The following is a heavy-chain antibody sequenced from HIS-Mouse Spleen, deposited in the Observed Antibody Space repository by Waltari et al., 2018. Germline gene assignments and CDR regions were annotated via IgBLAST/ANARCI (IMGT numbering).Heavy chain of an antibody. CDR3: ARGHDYSNYFDY. CDR2: MNPNSGNT. D-gene: IGHD4-4*01. J-gene: IGHJ4*02. Sequence: QVQLVQSGAEVKKPGASVKVSCKASGYTFTSYDINWVRQATGQGLGWMGWMNPNSGNTGYAQKVQGRVTMTRNTSISTAYMELSSLRSEDTAVYYCARGHDYSNYFDYWGQGTLVTVSS. V-gene: IGHV1-8*01. CDR1: GYTFTSYD.